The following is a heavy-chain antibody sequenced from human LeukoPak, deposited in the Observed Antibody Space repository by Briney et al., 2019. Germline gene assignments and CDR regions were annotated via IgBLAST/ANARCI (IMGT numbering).Heavy chain of an antibody. CDR2: INPNSGGT. V-gene: IGHV1-2*02. CDR3: ARNTAMVTDFDY. CDR1: GYTFTGYY. Sequence: ASVKVSCKASGYTFTGYYMHWVRQAPGQGLEWMGWINPNSGGTNYAQKFQGRVIMTRDTSISTAYMELSRLRSDDTAVYYCARNTAMVTDFDYWGQGTLVTVSS. D-gene: IGHD5-18*01. J-gene: IGHJ4*02.